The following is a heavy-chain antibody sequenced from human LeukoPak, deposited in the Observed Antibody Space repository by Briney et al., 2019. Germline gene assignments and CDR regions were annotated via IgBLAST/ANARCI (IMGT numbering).Heavy chain of an antibody. Sequence: SGGSLRLSCAGSGFTFSNYALGWVRQAPGQGLEWVSTISDSGDFTFYADAVKGRFTISRDNSKNTLYLQMYSLRAEDTAIYYCARAPPYTKYFDYWGRGTLPTVSS. V-gene: IGHV3-23*01. CDR3: ARAPPYTKYFDY. J-gene: IGHJ4*02. CDR1: GFTFSNYA. CDR2: ISDSGDFT. D-gene: IGHD1-1*01.